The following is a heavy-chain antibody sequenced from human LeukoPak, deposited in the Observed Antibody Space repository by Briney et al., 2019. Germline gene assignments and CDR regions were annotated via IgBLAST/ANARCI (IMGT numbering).Heavy chain of an antibody. Sequence: GGSLRLSCAASGFTSSDYAMHWVRQAPGKGLEWVAVISYDGSNKYYADSVKGRFTISRDNSKNTLYLQMNSLRAEDTAVYYCARAELLSLDYWGQGTLVTVSS. J-gene: IGHJ4*02. CDR2: ISYDGSNK. CDR3: ARAELLSLDY. D-gene: IGHD2-21*02. V-gene: IGHV3-30*04. CDR1: GFTSSDYA.